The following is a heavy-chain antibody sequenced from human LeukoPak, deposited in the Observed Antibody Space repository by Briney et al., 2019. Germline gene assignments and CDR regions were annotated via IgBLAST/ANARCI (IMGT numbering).Heavy chain of an antibody. CDR1: GFTVSSNY. J-gene: IGHJ4*02. CDR3: ARGLAVAGTADY. D-gene: IGHD6-19*01. Sequence: GGSLRLSCAASGFTVSSNYMSWVRQAPGKGLEWVSVIYSGGSTYYADSVKGRFTISRDNAKNSLYLQMNSLRAEDTAVYYCARGLAVAGTADYWGQGTLVTVSS. V-gene: IGHV3-53*01. CDR2: IYSGGST.